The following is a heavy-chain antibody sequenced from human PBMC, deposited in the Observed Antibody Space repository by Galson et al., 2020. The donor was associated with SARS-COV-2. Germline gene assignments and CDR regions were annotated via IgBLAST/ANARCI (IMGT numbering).Heavy chain of an antibody. CDR3: ARDGGSYSDY. Sequence: GESLKISCAASGFTFSSYAMHWVRQAPGKGLEWVAVISYDGSNKYYADSVKGRFTISRDNSKNTLYLQMNSLRAEDTAVYYCARDGGSYSDYWGQGTLVTVSS. D-gene: IGHD1-26*01. V-gene: IGHV3-30-3*01. J-gene: IGHJ4*02. CDR1: GFTFSSYA. CDR2: ISYDGSNK.